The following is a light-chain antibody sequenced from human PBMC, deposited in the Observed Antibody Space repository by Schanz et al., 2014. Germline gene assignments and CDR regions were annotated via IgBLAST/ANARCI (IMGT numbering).Light chain of an antibody. V-gene: IGLV2-14*03. Sequence: QSALTQPASVSGSPGQSITISCTGTSSDVGVYNYVSWYQQLPGKAPKLMIYDASNRPSGVSNRFSGSKSAYTASLTISGLQAEDEADYYCSSYTGSSTQVFGGGTKLTVL. CDR3: SSYTGSSTQV. CDR2: DAS. CDR1: SSDVGVYNY. J-gene: IGLJ3*02.